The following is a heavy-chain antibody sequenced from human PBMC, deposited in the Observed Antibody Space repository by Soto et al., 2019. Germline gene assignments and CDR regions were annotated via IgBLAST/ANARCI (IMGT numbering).Heavy chain of an antibody. CDR2: IWYDGTNE. D-gene: IGHD2-8*02. Sequence: GGSLRLSCEASGFTFSTYGMHWVRQAPGKGLEWVAVIWYDGTNEYYADSVKGRFTISRDNSKNTPYLEMNSLRAEDTAVYYCARKPRANLVDHWGQGTLVTSPQ. CDR3: ARKPRANLVDH. V-gene: IGHV3-33*01. J-gene: IGHJ4*02. CDR1: GFTFSTYG.